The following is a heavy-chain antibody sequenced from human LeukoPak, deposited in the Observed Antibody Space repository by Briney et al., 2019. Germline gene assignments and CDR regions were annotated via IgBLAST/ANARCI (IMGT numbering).Heavy chain of an antibody. D-gene: IGHD4-17*01. CDR3: ANADRYGDYGVY. CDR2: ISGSGGST. J-gene: IGHJ4*02. CDR1: GFTFSNSW. Sequence: GGSLRLSCAASGFTFSNSWMTWVRQAPGKGLEWVSAISGSGGSTYYADSVKGRFTISRDNSKNTLYLQMNSLRAEDTAVYYCANADRYGDYGVYWGQGTLVTVSS. V-gene: IGHV3-23*01.